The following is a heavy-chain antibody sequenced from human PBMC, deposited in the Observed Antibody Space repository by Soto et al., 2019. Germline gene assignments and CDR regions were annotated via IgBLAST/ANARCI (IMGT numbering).Heavy chain of an antibody. CDR1: GGSISSNNYY. CDR3: ARQEFSSSSWVYYFDY. D-gene: IGHD6-6*01. Sequence: PSETLSLTCSLSGGSISSNNYYWGWIRQPPGKGLEWIGSIYSSGSTYYNPSLKSRVTISVDTSKNQFSLKLSSVTAADTAVFYCARQEFSSSSWVYYFDYWGQGTLVTVSS. V-gene: IGHV4-39*01. CDR2: IYSSGST. J-gene: IGHJ4*02.